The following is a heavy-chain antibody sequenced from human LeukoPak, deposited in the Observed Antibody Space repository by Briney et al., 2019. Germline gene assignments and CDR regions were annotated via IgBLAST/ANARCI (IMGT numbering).Heavy chain of an antibody. CDR1: GFIFSSYS. J-gene: IGHJ4*02. V-gene: IGHV3-48*02. CDR3: ARGALDFDY. CDR2: ISSSSSTI. Sequence: GGSLRLSCVACGFIFSSYSMNWVRQAPGKGLEWVSYISSSSSTIYYADSVKGRFTISRDNAKNSLSLQMNSLRDEDTAVYYCARGALDFDYWGQGTLVTVSS.